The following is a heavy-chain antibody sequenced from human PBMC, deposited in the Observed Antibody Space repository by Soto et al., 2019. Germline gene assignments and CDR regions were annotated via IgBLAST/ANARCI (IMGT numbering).Heavy chain of an antibody. CDR1: GYTFAAYY. CDR3: ARDPDYGDYWGYFFDS. J-gene: IGHJ4*02. V-gene: IGHV1-2*02. Sequence: QVQLVQSGAEVKKPGASVKVSCKTSGYTFAAYYIHWMRQAPGQGHEWMGWINPTSGGTVYAQNFQDRVTMTRDTSISTAYMELRRLNSDDTAVYYCARDPDYGDYWGYFFDSWGQGTPVTVSS. CDR2: INPTSGGT. D-gene: IGHD4-17*01.